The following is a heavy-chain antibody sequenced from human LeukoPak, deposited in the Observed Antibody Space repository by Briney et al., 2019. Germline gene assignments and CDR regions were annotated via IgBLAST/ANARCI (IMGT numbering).Heavy chain of an antibody. CDR3: ARLVPSYDSNGYFDY. J-gene: IGHJ4*02. CDR2: IYIGDSDT. Sequence: GESLKISCEVSGYRFSDYWIGWVRQMPDKGLEWMGIIYIGDSDTRYSPSFQGQVTISADKSISTAYLQWSSLRASDTAMYYCARLVPSYDSNGYFDYWGQGTLVTVSS. CDR1: GYRFSDYW. D-gene: IGHD3-22*01. V-gene: IGHV5-51*01.